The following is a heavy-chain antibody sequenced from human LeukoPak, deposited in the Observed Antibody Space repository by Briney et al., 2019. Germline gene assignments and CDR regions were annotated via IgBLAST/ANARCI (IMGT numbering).Heavy chain of an antibody. CDR3: ARDTAAPYYYYMDV. CDR2: INPNSGGT. J-gene: IGHJ6*03. Sequence: GASVKVSCKASGYTFTGYYMHWVRQAPGQGLEWMGWINPNSGGTNYAQKFKGRVTMTRDTSISTAYMELSRLRSDDTAVYYCARDTAAPYYYYMDVWGKGTTVTISS. CDR1: GYTFTGYY. V-gene: IGHV1-2*02. D-gene: IGHD2-21*02.